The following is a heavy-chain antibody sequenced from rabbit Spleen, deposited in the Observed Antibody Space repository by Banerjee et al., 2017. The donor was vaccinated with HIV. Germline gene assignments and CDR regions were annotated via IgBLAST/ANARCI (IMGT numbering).Heavy chain of an antibody. D-gene: IGHD4-1*01. Sequence: QEQLEESGGDLVQPEGSLTLTCTASGFSFSSGYYMCWVRQAPGKGLEWIACIATVGGSTYYASWAKGRFTISKTSSTTVTLQMTSLTAADTATYFCARHYSGNAWGGHLWGPGTLVTVS. J-gene: IGHJ6*01. CDR2: IATVGGST. CDR3: ARHYSGNAWGGHL. V-gene: IGHV1S45*01. CDR1: GFSFSSGYY.